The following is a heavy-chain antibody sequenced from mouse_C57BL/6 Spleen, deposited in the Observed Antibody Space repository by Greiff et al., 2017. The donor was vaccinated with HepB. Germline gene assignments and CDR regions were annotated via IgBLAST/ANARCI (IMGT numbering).Heavy chain of an antibody. CDR3: ARSYYSNFYYYAMDY. J-gene: IGHJ4*01. D-gene: IGHD2-5*01. CDR2: IYPGDGDT. Sequence: VQLKESGAELVKPGASVKISCKASGYAFSSYWMNWVKQRPGKGLEWIGQIYPGDGDTNYNGKFKGKATLTADKSSSTAYMQLSSLTSEDSAVYFCARSYYSNFYYYAMDYWGQGTSVTVSS. V-gene: IGHV1-80*01. CDR1: GYAFSSYW.